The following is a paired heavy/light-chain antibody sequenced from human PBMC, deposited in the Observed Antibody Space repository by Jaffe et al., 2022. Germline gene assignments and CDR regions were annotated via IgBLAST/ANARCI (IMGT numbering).Heavy chain of an antibody. D-gene: IGHD3-10*01. CDR3: ARLWFGKLDLYGFDY. Sequence: EVQLVESGGGLVQPGGSLRLSCAASGISGYEMNWVRQAPGKGLEWVSYISSTGSAMYYADSVKGRFTISRDNAKNSLYLQMNSLRADDTAIYYCARLWFGKLDLYGFDYWGQGTLVTVSS. CDR2: ISSTGSAM. J-gene: IGHJ4*02. CDR1: GISGYE. V-gene: IGHV3-48*03.
Light chain of an antibody. Sequence: EIVLTQSPATLSLSPGERATLSCRASQIISTYLAWYQQKPGQAPRLLIYDAFNRATGIPDRFSGSGSGTDFTLTISSLEPEDFAVYYCQQRSNWPPITFGQGTRLEIK. CDR3: QQRSNWPPIT. J-gene: IGKJ5*01. CDR1: QIISTY. CDR2: DAF. V-gene: IGKV3-11*01.